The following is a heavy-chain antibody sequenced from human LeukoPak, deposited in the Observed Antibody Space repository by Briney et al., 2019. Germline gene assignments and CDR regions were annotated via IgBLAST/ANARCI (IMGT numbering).Heavy chain of an antibody. CDR2: ISGSGGST. J-gene: IGHJ4*02. CDR3: AKDRRYSSGWYSYYFDY. CDR1: GFTFSSYA. Sequence: GGSLRLSCAASGFTFSSYAMSWARQAPGKGLEWVSAISGSGGSTYYADSVKGRFTISRDNSKNTLYLQMNSLRAEDTAVYYCAKDRRYSSGWYSYYFDYWGQGTLVTVSS. V-gene: IGHV3-23*01. D-gene: IGHD6-19*01.